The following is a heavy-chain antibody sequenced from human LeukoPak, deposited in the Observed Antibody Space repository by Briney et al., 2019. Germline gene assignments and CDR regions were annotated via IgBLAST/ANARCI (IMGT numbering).Heavy chain of an antibody. CDR1: GGSISSSSYY. V-gene: IGHV4-39*01. D-gene: IGHD2-15*01. Sequence: SETLSLTCTVSGGSISSSSYYWGWIRQPPGKGLEWIGSIYYSGSTYYNPSLKSRVTISVDTSKNQFSLKLSSVTAADAAVYYCARQGGEVDWGQGTLVTVSS. CDR3: ARQGGEVD. J-gene: IGHJ4*02. CDR2: IYYSGST.